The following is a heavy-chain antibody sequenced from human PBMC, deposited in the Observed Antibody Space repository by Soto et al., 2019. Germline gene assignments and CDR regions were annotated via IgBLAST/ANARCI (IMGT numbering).Heavy chain of an antibody. J-gene: IGHJ3*02. D-gene: IGHD3-22*01. Sequence: ASVKVSCKVSGYTLTELSMHWVRQAPGKGLEWMGSFDPEDGETIYAQKFQGRVTMTEDTSTDTAYMELSSLRSEDTAVYYCARKEYYYDSSGYSNDAFDIWGQGTMVTVSS. CDR3: ARKEYYYDSSGYSNDAFDI. V-gene: IGHV1-24*01. CDR1: GYTLTELS. CDR2: FDPEDGET.